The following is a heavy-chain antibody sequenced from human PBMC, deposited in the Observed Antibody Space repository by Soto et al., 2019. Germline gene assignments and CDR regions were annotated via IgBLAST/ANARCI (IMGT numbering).Heavy chain of an antibody. V-gene: IGHV3-72*01. D-gene: IGHD3-10*01. J-gene: IGHJ4*01. CDR2: TRNKANSYTT. CDR1: GFTFSDHY. Sequence: PGGSLRLSCAASGFTFSDHYMDWVRQAPGKGLEWVGRTRNKANSYTTEYAASVKGRFTISRDDSKNSLFLQMNSLKTEDTAVYYCARMARGRLAFDYWGQGTLVTVSS. CDR3: ARMARGRLAFDY.